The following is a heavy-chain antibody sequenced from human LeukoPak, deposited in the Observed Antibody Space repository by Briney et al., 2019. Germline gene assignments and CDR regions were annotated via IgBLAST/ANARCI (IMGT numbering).Heavy chain of an antibody. Sequence: ASVKVSCKASGYTFTGYYMHWVRQAPGQGLEWMGWINPNSGGTNYAQKFQGRVTMTRDTSISTAYMELSRLRSDDTAVYYCASQQQWLVLEGGIGDDYWGQGTLVTVSS. CDR3: ASQQQWLVLEGGIGDDY. V-gene: IGHV1-2*02. CDR2: INPNSGGT. CDR1: GYTFTGYY. D-gene: IGHD6-19*01. J-gene: IGHJ4*02.